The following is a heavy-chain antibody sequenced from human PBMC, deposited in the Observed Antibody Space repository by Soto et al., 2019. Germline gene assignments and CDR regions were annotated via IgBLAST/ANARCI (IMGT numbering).Heavy chain of an antibody. Sequence: QVQLQESGPGLVKPSETLSLTCTVSGDSISTYYWSWVRQPPGKGPEWIGYIYYTGSTNYNSSLKRRVTISVDTSKNQFSLKLSSVTAADTAVYYCSRGRYDVLTGYYPWSYHYYMDVWGKGTTVTVSS. V-gene: IGHV4-59*01. CDR1: GDSISTYY. CDR2: IYYTGST. J-gene: IGHJ6*03. D-gene: IGHD3-9*01. CDR3: SRGRYDVLTGYYPWSYHYYMDV.